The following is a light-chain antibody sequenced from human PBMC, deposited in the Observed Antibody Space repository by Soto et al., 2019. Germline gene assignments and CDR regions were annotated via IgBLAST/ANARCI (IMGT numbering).Light chain of an antibody. CDR1: QSVLYSSNNRNY. CDR3: QQYYTHVRT. Sequence: DIVMTQSPDSLAVSLGERATINCKSSQSVLYSSNNRNYLAWYQQKPGQPPKLLIYWASTRESGVPDRFSGSGSGTDFTLTISSLQAEDVAVYYCQQYYTHVRTFGQGTKVDIK. CDR2: WAS. J-gene: IGKJ2*01. V-gene: IGKV4-1*01.